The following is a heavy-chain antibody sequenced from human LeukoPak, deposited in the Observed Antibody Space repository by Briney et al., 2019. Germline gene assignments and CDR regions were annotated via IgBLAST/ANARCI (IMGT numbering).Heavy chain of an antibody. V-gene: IGHV1-2*04. CDR3: AREVVVVAAHAFGI. Sequence: ASVKVSCKASGYTFTGYYMHWVRQAPGQGLEWMGWINPNSGGTNYAQKFQGWVTMTRDTSISTAYMELSRLRSDDTAVYYCAREVVVVAAHAFGIWGQGTMVTVSS. CDR1: GYTFTGYY. D-gene: IGHD2-15*01. J-gene: IGHJ3*02. CDR2: INPNSGGT.